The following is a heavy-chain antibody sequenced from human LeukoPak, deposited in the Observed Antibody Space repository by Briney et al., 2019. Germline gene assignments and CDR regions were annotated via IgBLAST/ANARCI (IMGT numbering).Heavy chain of an antibody. D-gene: IGHD4-11*01. CDR1: GFTFSDYN. CDR2: IIGDGGST. J-gene: IGHJ5*02. Sequence: PGGSLRLSCAASGFTFSDYNMHWVRQAPGKGLEWVSSIIGDGGSTFYADSVTGRFAISRDNTKDTLYLQMNSLRADDTAVYFCAKGKAYNNLDWFDPWGQGTLVTVSS. V-gene: IGHV3-23*01. CDR3: AKGKAYNNLDWFDP.